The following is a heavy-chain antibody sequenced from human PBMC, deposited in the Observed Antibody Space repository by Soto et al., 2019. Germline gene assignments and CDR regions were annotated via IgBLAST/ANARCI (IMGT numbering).Heavy chain of an antibody. CDR1: GFTFSSYG. Sequence: GALRLSCAASGFTFSSYGMHWVRQAPGKWLEWVAVIWYDGSNKYYADSVKGRFTISRDNSKNTLYLQMNSLRAEDTAVYYCARDGYCSGGSCYSVPVFDYWGQGTLVAVSS. J-gene: IGHJ4*02. CDR3: ARDGYCSGGSCYSVPVFDY. D-gene: IGHD2-15*01. CDR2: IWYDGSNK. V-gene: IGHV3-33*01.